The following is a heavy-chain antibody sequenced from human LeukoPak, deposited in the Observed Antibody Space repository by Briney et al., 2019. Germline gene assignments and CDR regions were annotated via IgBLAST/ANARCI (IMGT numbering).Heavy chain of an antibody. CDR3: ARTVVVTAEHAFDI. Sequence: WASVKVSCKASGGTFSSYAISWVRQAPGQGLEWMGGIIPIFGTANYAQKFQGRVTITADKSTSTVYMEVTSLRSEDTAVYYCARTVVVTAEHAFDIWGQGTMVTVSS. V-gene: IGHV1-69*06. CDR2: IIPIFGTA. CDR1: GGTFSSYA. J-gene: IGHJ3*02. D-gene: IGHD2-21*02.